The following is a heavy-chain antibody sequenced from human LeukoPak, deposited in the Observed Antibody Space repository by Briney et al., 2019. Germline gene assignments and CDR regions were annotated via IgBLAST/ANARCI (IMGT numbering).Heavy chain of an antibody. D-gene: IGHD2-8*01. CDR1: GGSISCVGYS. V-gene: IGHV4-30-2*01. J-gene: IGHJ4*02. CDR2: IYHSGST. CDR3: ARVFRSNGEADY. Sequence: SETLSLTCAVSGGSISCVGYSWSWIRQPPGKGLEWIGYIYHSGSTYYNPSLKSRVTISVDRSKSQFSLKLSSVTAADTAVYYCARVFRSNGEADYWGQGTLVTVSS.